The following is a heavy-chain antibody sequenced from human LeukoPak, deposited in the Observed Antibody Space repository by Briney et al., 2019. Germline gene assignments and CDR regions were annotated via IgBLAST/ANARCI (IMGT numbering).Heavy chain of an antibody. Sequence: SETLSLTCTVSGGFISSYYWSWIRQPPGKGLEWIGYIYYSGSTNYNPSLKSRVTISVDTSKNQFSLKLSSVTAADTAVYYCARDRGSQNNGMDVWGQGTTVTASS. D-gene: IGHD6-13*01. CDR2: IYYSGST. CDR1: GGFISSYY. J-gene: IGHJ6*02. V-gene: IGHV4-59*01. CDR3: ARDRGSQNNGMDV.